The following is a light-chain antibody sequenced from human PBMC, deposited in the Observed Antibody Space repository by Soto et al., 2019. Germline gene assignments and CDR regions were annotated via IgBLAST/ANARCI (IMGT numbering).Light chain of an antibody. Sequence: STLSASVGDRVTISCRASQSISNWLAWYQQKPGKAPKLLIYDASSLQSGVPSRFSGSGSGAEFTLTISSLQPDDFATYYCQQYNSYSGTFGQGTKVDIK. V-gene: IGKV1-5*01. CDR2: DAS. CDR3: QQYNSYSGT. J-gene: IGKJ1*01. CDR1: QSISNW.